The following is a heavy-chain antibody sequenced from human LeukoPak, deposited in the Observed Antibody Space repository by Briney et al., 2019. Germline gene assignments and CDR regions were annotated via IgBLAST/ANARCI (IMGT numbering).Heavy chain of an antibody. J-gene: IGHJ6*03. D-gene: IGHD6-6*01. CDR2: IYHSGST. CDR3: ARDDGGSSSSRYYYYMDV. Sequence: SETLSLTCTVSGYSISSGYYWGWIRQPPGKGLEWIGSIYHSGSTYYNPSLKSRVTISVDTSKNQFSLKLSSVTAADTAVYYCARDDGGSSSSRYYYYMDVWGKGTTVTVSS. CDR1: GYSISSGYY. V-gene: IGHV4-38-2*02.